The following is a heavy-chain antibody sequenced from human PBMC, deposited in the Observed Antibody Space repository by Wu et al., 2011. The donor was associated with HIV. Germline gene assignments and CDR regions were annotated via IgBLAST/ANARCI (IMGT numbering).Heavy chain of an antibody. CDR1: GYTFASYD. J-gene: IGHJ5*01. CDR3: ASQPPSMIRGIIYNWFES. CDR2: MNPNSGDT. V-gene: IGHV1-8*02. D-gene: IGHD3-10*01. Sequence: QVQLVQSGAEVKKPGDSVKVSCKASGYTFASYDINWVRQAAGQGLEWMGRMNPNSGDTGYAQKFQGRVTITGKTSISTGYMELSSLRSEDTAVYYCASQPPSMIRGIIYNWFESWGQGTQVTVSS.